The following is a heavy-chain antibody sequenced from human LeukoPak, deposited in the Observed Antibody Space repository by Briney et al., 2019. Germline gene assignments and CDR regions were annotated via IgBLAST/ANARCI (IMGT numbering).Heavy chain of an antibody. Sequence: GASLRLSCAASGFTFSTYWMHWARHAPGKGLVWVSRINPDGSTTNYADSVKGRFTISRDNAKNTLYLQMNSLRAEDTAVYYCARLNENGGGWGQGTLVTVSS. V-gene: IGHV3-74*01. CDR3: ARLNENGGG. CDR2: INPDGSTT. D-gene: IGHD3-16*01. J-gene: IGHJ4*02. CDR1: GFTFSTYW.